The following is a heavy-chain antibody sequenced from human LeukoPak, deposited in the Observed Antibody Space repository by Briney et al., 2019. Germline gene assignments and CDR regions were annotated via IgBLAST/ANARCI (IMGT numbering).Heavy chain of an antibody. Sequence: GGSLRLSCAASGFTFSNNAMNWVRQAPGKGLEWVSTISGSGGGTYNADSVKGRFTISRDNSKKTLFLQMNSLRAEDTAIYYCAKGSAAGRPYYFDYWGQGTLVTVSS. V-gene: IGHV3-23*01. CDR3: AKGSAAGRPYYFDY. J-gene: IGHJ4*02. CDR1: GFTFSNNA. D-gene: IGHD6-25*01. CDR2: ISGSGGGT.